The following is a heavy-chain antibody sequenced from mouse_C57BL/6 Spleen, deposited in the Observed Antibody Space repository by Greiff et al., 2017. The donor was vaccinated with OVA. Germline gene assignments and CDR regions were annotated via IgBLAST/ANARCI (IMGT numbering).Heavy chain of an antibody. J-gene: IGHJ3*01. D-gene: IGHD1-1*01. CDR1: GYTFTSYW. V-gene: IGHV1-69*01. CDR2: IDPSDSYT. CDR3: ATSYYYGSSYVAY. Sequence: QVQLQQPGAELVMPGASVKLSCKASGYTFTSYWMHWVKQRPGQGLEWIGEIDPSDSYTNYNQKFKGKSTLTVDKSSSTAYMPLSSLTSEDSAVYYGATSYYYGSSYVAYWGQGTLVTVSA.